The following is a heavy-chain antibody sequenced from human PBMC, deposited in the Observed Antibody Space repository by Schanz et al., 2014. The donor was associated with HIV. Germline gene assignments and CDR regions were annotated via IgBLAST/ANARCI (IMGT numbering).Heavy chain of an antibody. CDR1: GFTFRRHG. CDR3: ARDSGSYQYFQY. D-gene: IGHD1-26*01. Sequence: QLQLVESGGGVVQPGRSQRLSCAASGFTFRRHGMHWVRQTPGKGLEWVAVISYDGSNKYYADSVKGRFTISRDNSKNTLYLQTKSLRAEDTAVYYCARDSGSYQYFQYWGQGTLVTVSS. V-gene: IGHV3-33*05. CDR2: ISYDGSNK. J-gene: IGHJ1*01.